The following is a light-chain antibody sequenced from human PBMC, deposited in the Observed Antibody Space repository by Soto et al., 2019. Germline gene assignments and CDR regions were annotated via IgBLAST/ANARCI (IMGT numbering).Light chain of an antibody. J-gene: IGKJ4*01. Sequence: ITQSPATLSVSQGERATLSCRASQSVSSNLAWYQQKPGQTPRLLIYATSTRATGIPARFSGSGSGTEFTLTISSLQSEDFAVYYCQHYNNWPLTFGGRTKV. V-gene: IGKV3-15*01. CDR1: QSVSSN. CDR3: QHYNNWPLT. CDR2: ATS.